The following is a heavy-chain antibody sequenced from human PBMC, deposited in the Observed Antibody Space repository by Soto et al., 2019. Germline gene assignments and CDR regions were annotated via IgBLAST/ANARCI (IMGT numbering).Heavy chain of an antibody. CDR2: IIPIFGTA. V-gene: IGHV1-69*13. CDR1: GGTFSSYA. Sequence: SVKVSCKASGGTFSSYAISWVRQAPGQGLEWMGGIIPIFGTANYAQKFQGRVTITADESTSTAYMELSSLRSEDTAVYYCAREDIVVVPAANEDYYYGMDVWGQGTTVTVSS. CDR3: AREDIVVVPAANEDYYYGMDV. J-gene: IGHJ6*02. D-gene: IGHD2-2*01.